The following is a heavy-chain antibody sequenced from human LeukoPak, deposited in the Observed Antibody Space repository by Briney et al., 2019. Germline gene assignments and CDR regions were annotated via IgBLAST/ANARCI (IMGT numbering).Heavy chain of an antibody. CDR3: ARGTPGEWLR. CDR1: GFTVSSTY. J-gene: IGHJ3*01. V-gene: IGHV3-7*01. D-gene: IGHD3-10*01. CDR2: IKQDGSEK. Sequence: GGSLGLSCAASGFTVSSTYLTWVRQAPGKGLEWVANIKQDGSEKYYVDSVKGRFTISRDNAKNSLYLQMNSLRAEDTAVYYCARGTPGEWLRWGQGTMVTVSS.